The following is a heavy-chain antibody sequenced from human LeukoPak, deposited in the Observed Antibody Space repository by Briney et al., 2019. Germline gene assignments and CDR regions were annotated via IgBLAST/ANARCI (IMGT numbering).Heavy chain of an antibody. CDR2: IRSKVFGGTT. Sequence: SGGSLRLSCAASGFTFSSYSMNWVRQAPGKGLEWVSFIRSKVFGGTTEYAASVKGRFTISRDDSKSIAYLQMKSLKTEDTAVYYCTRERVRGYSYGDPGYWGQGTLVTVSS. CDR3: TRERVRGYSYGDPGY. CDR1: GFTFSSYS. D-gene: IGHD5-18*01. J-gene: IGHJ4*02. V-gene: IGHV3-49*04.